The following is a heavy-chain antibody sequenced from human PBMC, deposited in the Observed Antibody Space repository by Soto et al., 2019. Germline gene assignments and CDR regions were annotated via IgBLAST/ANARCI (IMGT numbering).Heavy chain of an antibody. D-gene: IGHD3-9*01. J-gene: IGHJ5*02. CDR2: ISGSGGST. CDR3: ARESTYLRHYDA. CDR1: GFPFSGYA. Sequence: PVGSLRLSCAASGFPFSGYAMSWVRQAPGKGLAWVSAISGSGGSTPYAASVRGRFAISRDNSKDTLYLHMRGLKVEDTAVYFCARESTYLRHYDAWGPGTLVTVSS. V-gene: IGHV3-23*01.